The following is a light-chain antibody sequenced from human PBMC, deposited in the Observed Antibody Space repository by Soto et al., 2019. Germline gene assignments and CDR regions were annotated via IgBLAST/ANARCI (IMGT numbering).Light chain of an antibody. CDR3: MQALQTPLT. Sequence: DIVMTQSPLSLPVTPGEPASISCRSSQSLLHSNGNNYVDWFLQKPGQSPQLLIYMGSNRASGVPDRFSGSGSGTDFTLKISRVEAEDVGIYYCMQALQTPLTFGGGTKVEI. V-gene: IGKV2-28*01. CDR1: QSLLHSNGNNY. CDR2: MGS. J-gene: IGKJ4*01.